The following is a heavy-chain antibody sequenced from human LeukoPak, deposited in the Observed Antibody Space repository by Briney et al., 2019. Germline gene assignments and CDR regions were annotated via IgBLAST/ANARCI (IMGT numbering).Heavy chain of an antibody. V-gene: IGHV3-23*01. CDR3: ATLGQRYCSGGSCYTSGSSDY. CDR1: GFTLSSYA. CDR2: ICGSGGST. Sequence: GGSLRLSCAASGFTLSSYAMSWVRQAPGKGLEWVSAICGSGGSTYYADSVKGRFTISRDNSKNTLYLQMNSLRAEDTAVYYCATLGQRYCSGGSCYTSGSSDYWGQGTLVTVSS. J-gene: IGHJ4*02. D-gene: IGHD2-15*01.